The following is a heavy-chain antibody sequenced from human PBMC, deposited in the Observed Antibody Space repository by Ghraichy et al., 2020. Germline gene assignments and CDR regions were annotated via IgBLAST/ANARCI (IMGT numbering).Heavy chain of an antibody. CDR2: ISVDNDNT. CDR3: ARAPHCSGTSCYTDYYYYDIDV. D-gene: IGHD2-2*02. J-gene: IGHJ6*02. Sequence: ASVKVSCKASGYTFTSYGVSWVRQAPGQGLEWMGWISVDNDNTNYAQKLQGRVTMTTDISTSTAYMELRSLRSDDTAVYYCARAPHCSGTSCYTDYYYYDIDVWGQGTTVTVSS. CDR1: GYTFTSYG. V-gene: IGHV1-18*01.